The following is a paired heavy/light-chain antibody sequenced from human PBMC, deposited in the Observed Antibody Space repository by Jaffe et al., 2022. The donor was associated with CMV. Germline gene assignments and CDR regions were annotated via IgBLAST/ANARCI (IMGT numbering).Light chain of an antibody. J-gene: IGKJ5*01. CDR1: QDINSY. Sequence: DIQMTQSPSSLSASVGDRVTISCQASQDINSYLSWYQQKPGKAPKLLIYDASNLETGVPSRFSGGGSGTDFTFTISSLQPEDFGTYYCQQYHNLLRITFGQGTRLEIK. CDR3: QQYHNLLRIT. V-gene: IGKV1-33*01. CDR2: DAS.
Heavy chain of an antibody. V-gene: IGHV3-21*01. CDR3: AREGTRSGSYGGFDY. Sequence: EVQLVESGGGLVKPGGSLRLSCAASGFTFTTYAMNWVRQAPGKGLEWVASISSSGVYIYYADSVKGRFTISRDSAKNSLFLQMNSLRAEDTATYYCAREGTRSGSYGGFDYWGQGTLVTVS. CDR1: GFTFTTYA. D-gene: IGHD1-26*01. J-gene: IGHJ4*02. CDR2: ISSSGVYI.